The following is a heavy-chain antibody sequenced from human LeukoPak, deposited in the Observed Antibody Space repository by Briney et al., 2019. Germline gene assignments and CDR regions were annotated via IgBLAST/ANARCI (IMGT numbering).Heavy chain of an antibody. Sequence: KPGGSLRLSCAASGFTVSINYMSWVRQAPGKGLEWVSSISSSSSYIYYADSVKGRFTISRDNAKNSLYLQMNSLRAEDTAVYYCARVGDTAMVIPFDYWGQGTLVTVSS. V-gene: IGHV3-21*01. D-gene: IGHD5-18*01. CDR2: ISSSSSYI. J-gene: IGHJ4*02. CDR1: GFTVSINY. CDR3: ARVGDTAMVIPFDY.